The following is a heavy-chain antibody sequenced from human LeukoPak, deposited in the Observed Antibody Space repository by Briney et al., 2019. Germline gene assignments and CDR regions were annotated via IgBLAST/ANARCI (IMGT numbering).Heavy chain of an antibody. CDR2: ISAYNGNT. D-gene: IGHD1-7*01. V-gene: IGHV1-18*01. CDR1: GYTFTSYG. Sequence: ASVKVSCKASGYTFTSYGISWVRQAPGQGLEWMGWISAYNGNTNYAQKLQGRVTMTTDTSTSTAYMELRSLRSDDTAVYYCARGLELSPQGPWFDPWGQGTLVTVSS. CDR3: ARGLELSPQGPWFDP. J-gene: IGHJ5*02.